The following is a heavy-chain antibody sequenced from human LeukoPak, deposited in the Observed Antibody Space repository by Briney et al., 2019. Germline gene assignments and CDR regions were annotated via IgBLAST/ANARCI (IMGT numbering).Heavy chain of an antibody. Sequence: GRSLRLSCAASGFTFDDYAMHWVRQAPGKGLEWVSGISWNSGSIGYADSVKGRFTISRDNAKNSLYLQMNSLRAEDTALYYCVKAMYSSRAADAFDIWGQGIMVTVSS. CDR2: ISWNSGSI. V-gene: IGHV3-9*01. D-gene: IGHD6-13*01. CDR3: VKAMYSSRAADAFDI. CDR1: GFTFDDYA. J-gene: IGHJ3*02.